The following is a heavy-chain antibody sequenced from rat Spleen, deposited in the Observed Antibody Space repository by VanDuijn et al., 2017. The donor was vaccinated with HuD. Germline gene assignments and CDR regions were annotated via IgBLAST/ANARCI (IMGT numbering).Heavy chain of an antibody. CDR2: ITNTGGRT. D-gene: IGHD1-6*01. J-gene: IGHJ1*01. Sequence: EVQLVETGGGLVQPGRSLKLYCVGSGFTLNNYWMTWIRQAPGKGLEWVEYITNTGGRTYYPDSVKGRFTISRDNAKNTQYLQMDSLRSEDTATYYCARHDYGLSYYWYFDFWGPGTMVTVSS. CDR3: ARHDYGLSYYWYFDF. CDR1: GFTLNNYW. V-gene: IGHV5-31*01.